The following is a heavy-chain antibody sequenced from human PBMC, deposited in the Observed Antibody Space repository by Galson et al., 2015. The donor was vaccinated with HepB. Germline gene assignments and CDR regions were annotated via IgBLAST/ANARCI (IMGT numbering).Heavy chain of an antibody. J-gene: IGHJ1*01. D-gene: IGHD3-22*01. CDR2: IKSKTDGGTT. V-gene: IGHV3-15*01. CDR3: TTDVVDSSGYYYTQDSEYFQH. Sequence: SLRLSCAASGFTFSNAWMSWVRQAPGKGLEWVGRIKSKTDGGTTDYAAPVKGRFTISRDDSKNTLYLQMNSLKTEDTAVYYCTTDVVDSSGYYYTQDSEYFQHWGQGTLVTVSS. CDR1: GFTFSNAW.